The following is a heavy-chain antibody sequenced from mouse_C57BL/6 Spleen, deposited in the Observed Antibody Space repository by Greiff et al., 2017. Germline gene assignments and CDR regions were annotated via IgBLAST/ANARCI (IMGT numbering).Heavy chain of an antibody. CDR2: IDPSDSET. D-gene: IGHD1-1*01. CDR3: ARRGSSLYAMDY. J-gene: IGHJ4*01. Sequence: QVQLKHPGAELVRPGSSVKLSCKASGYTFTSYWTPWVKQRPIQGLEWIGNIDPSDSETHYNQKFKDKATLTVDKSSITSYMQLSSLTSEDSAVYDCARRGSSLYAMDYWGQGTSVTVSS. CDR1: GYTFTSYW. V-gene: IGHV1-52*01.